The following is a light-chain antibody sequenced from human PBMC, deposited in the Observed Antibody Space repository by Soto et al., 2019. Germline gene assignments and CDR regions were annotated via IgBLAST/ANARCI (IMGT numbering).Light chain of an antibody. CDR2: AAS. V-gene: IGKV1-39*01. Sequence: DIQMTQSPSSLSASVGDRVTITCRASQSISSYLNWYQQKPGKATKLLIYAASSLQSGVPSRFSGSGSGTDFTLTISCLQSEDFATYYCQQYYSYPTITFGQGTRLEI. CDR3: QQYYSYPTIT. J-gene: IGKJ5*01. CDR1: QSISSY.